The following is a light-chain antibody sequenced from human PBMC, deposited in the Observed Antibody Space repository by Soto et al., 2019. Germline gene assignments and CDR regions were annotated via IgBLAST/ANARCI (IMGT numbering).Light chain of an antibody. CDR1: QSVSSN. J-gene: IGKJ2*02. Sequence: EMVMTQSPATLSVSPGERATLSCRASQSVSSNLAWYQQKPGQAPRLLIFGASTRATGIPTRFSGSGSGTEFTLTISSLQSEDFAVYYCHQYNNWPRTFGQGTKLEIK. V-gene: IGKV3-15*01. CDR3: HQYNNWPRT. CDR2: GAS.